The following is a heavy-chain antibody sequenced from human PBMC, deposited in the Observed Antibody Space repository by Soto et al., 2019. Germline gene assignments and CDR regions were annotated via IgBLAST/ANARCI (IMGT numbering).Heavy chain of an antibody. CDR2: IFYSGRT. J-gene: IGHJ4*02. CDR1: GGSISSSDYY. V-gene: IGHV4-39*01. CDR3: ARLTEVTTILDY. D-gene: IGHD4-4*01. Sequence: SETLSLTCSVSGGSISSSDYYWGWIRQPPGKGLEWIGSIFYSGRTYYNPSLESRLTIAVDTSKNQFSLRLTSVTAADTAIFYCARLTEVTTILDYWGQGTLVTVS.